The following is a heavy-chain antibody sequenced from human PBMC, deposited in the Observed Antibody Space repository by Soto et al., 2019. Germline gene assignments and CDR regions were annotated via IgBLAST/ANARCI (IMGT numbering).Heavy chain of an antibody. CDR1: GFTFSNAW. V-gene: IGHV3-15*01. J-gene: IGHJ4*02. CDR2: IKSKTDGGTT. Sequence: EVQLVESGGGLVKPGGSLRLSCAASGFTFSNAWMSWVRQAPGKGLEWVGRIKSKTDGGTTDYAAPVKGRFTISRDDSKNTLYLQMNSLKTEDTAVYYCTTGQDIVVVPAARGIVYWGQGTLVTVSS. D-gene: IGHD2-2*01. CDR3: TTGQDIVVVPAARGIVY.